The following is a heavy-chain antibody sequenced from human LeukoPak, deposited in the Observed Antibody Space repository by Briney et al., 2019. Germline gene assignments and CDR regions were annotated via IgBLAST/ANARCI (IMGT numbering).Heavy chain of an antibody. V-gene: IGHV4-61*02. D-gene: IGHD3-22*01. CDR2: IYTSGNT. CDR1: GASLSSGNYY. J-gene: IGHJ3*02. Sequence: SETLSLTCSVSGASLSSGNYYWSWIRQPAGKGLEWIGRIYTSGNTNYNPSLKSRVTISVDTSKNQFTLKLTSVTAADTALYYCARGPYKYDGSGAFDIWGQGTMVTVSS. CDR3: ARGPYKYDGSGAFDI.